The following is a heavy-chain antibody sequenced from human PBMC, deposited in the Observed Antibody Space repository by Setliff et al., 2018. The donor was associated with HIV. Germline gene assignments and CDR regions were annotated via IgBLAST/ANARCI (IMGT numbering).Heavy chain of an antibody. Sequence: NPSETLSLTCSVSGGSMSGYYWNWIRQPAGKGLEWIGRIYSSGSTNHNPSLKSRVTMSVDTSKNQFSLSLSSVTAADTAVYFCARDPGYTSGSTFHFDYWGREPWSPSPQ. V-gene: IGHV4-4*07. CDR3: ARDPGYTSGSTFHFDY. CDR1: GGSMSGYY. CDR2: IYSSGST. J-gene: IGHJ4*02. D-gene: IGHD5-18*01.